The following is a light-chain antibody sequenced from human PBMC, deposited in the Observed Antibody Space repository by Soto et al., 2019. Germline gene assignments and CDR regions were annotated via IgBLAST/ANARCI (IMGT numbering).Light chain of an antibody. CDR3: PSGDGSGVV. CDR1: ALPKQY. Sequence: SYELTQPPSVAVSPGQTDRFTCSGDALPKQYAYWYQQKPGQAPVLVIYIDSERPSGIPERFSGSSSGTTVTLTISGVQAEDEADSYYPSGDGSGVVFGGGTKLTVL. CDR2: IDS. V-gene: IGLV3-25*03. J-gene: IGLJ2*01.